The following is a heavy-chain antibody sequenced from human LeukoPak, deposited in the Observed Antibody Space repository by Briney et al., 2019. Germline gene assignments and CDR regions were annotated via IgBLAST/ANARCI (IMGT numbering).Heavy chain of an antibody. Sequence: SETLSLTCTVSGGSISSGGYYWSWIRQHPGKGLEWIGYIYYSGSTYYNPSLKSRVTISVDTSKNQFSLKLSSVTAADTAVYYCARETSSWLNAFDIWGQGTIVTVSS. CDR3: ARETSSWLNAFDI. CDR2: IYYSGST. D-gene: IGHD6-13*01. J-gene: IGHJ3*02. V-gene: IGHV4-31*03. CDR1: GGSISSGGYY.